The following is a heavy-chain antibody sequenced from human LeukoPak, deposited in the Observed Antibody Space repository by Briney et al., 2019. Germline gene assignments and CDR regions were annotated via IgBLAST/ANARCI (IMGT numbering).Heavy chain of an antibody. V-gene: IGHV1-46*01. Sequence: ASVKVSCKASGYTFTSYYMHWVRQAPGQGLGWMGIINPSGGSTSYAQKSQGRVTMTRDTSTSTVYMELSSLRSEDTAVYYCARAVITMVRGVNLNWFDPWGQGTLVTVSS. CDR3: ARAVITMVRGVNLNWFDP. CDR2: INPSGGST. J-gene: IGHJ5*02. CDR1: GYTFTSYY. D-gene: IGHD3-10*01.